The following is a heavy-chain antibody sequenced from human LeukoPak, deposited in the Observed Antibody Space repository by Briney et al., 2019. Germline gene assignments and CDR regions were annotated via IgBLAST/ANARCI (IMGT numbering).Heavy chain of an antibody. J-gene: IGHJ6*03. D-gene: IGHD4-17*01. V-gene: IGHV1-2*02. CDR2: INPNSGGT. CDR1: GYTLTGYY. CDR3: ARGDYARDYYYMDV. Sequence: ASVKVSCKASGYTLTGYYMHWVRQAPGQGLEWMGWINPNSGGTNYAQKFQGRVTMTRDTSISTAYMELSRLRSDDTAVYYCARGDYARDYYYMDVWGKGTTVTISS.